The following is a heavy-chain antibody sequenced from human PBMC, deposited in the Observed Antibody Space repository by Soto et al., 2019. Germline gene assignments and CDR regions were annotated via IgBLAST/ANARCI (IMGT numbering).Heavy chain of an antibody. Sequence: PSETLSLTCTVSGGSINSEYWSWIRQSPGKGLEWIGYIYYTGSAKYNPSLKSRATISVNTSKNQFSLTLSSVTAADTAVYYCARDAPRGYYYGLDVWGQGTTVTVSS. CDR2: IYYTGSA. J-gene: IGHJ6*02. CDR3: ARDAPRGYYYGLDV. CDR1: GGSINSEY. V-gene: IGHV4-59*01.